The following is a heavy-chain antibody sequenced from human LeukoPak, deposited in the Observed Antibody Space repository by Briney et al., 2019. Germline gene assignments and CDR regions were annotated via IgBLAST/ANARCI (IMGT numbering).Heavy chain of an antibody. CDR3: ARHAAGYSNYWFDP. V-gene: IGHV4-59*08. CDR2: IYYTGST. Sequence: SETLSLTCTASGGSISGSYWSWIRQPPGKGLEWIGYIYYTGSTNYNPSLKSRVTISVDTSKNQFSLKLSSVTAADTAVYFCARHAAGYSNYWFDPWGQGTLVTVSS. D-gene: IGHD4-11*01. J-gene: IGHJ5*02. CDR1: GGSISGSY.